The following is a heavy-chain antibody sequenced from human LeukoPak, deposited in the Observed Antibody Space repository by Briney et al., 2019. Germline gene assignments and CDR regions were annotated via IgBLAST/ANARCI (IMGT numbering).Heavy chain of an antibody. CDR1: GDSVSSNSAA. J-gene: IGHJ5*02. CDR2: TYYRSKWYN. V-gene: IGHV6-1*01. Sequence: SQTLSLTCAISGDSVSSNSAAWDWIRQSPSRGLEWLGRTYYRSKWYNDYAVSVKSRITINPDTSKNQFSLQLSSVTAADTAVYYCARGPTRDNWFDPWGQGTLVTVSS. CDR3: ARGPTRDNWFDP.